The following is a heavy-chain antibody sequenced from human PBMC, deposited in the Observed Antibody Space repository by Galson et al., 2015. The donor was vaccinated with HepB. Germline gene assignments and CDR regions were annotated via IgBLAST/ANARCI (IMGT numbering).Heavy chain of an antibody. CDR2: ISGRGVGT. CDR1: GFTFINYA. J-gene: IGHJ5*02. V-gene: IGHV3-23*01. D-gene: IGHD4-11*01. Sequence: SLRLSCAASGFTFINYAMGWVRQAPGKGLEWVSSISGRGVGTTYYADSVKGRFTISRDNSKNTPYLQMNSLRVEDTAVYYCATSDYDNFGPLGWFDPWGQGTQVTVAS. CDR3: ATSDYDNFGPLGWFDP.